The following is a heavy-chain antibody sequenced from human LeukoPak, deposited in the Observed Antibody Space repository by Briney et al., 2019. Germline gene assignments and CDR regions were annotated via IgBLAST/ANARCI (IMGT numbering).Heavy chain of an antibody. Sequence: GGSLRLSCAVSGFTFSSYAMSWVRQAPGKGLEWVSIISGSGGSTSYADSVKGRFTISRDNSKNTLSVQMNSLRAEDTAVYYCAKDSYASGSYYRGYFDYWGQGTLVTVSS. CDR2: ISGSGGST. D-gene: IGHD3-10*01. CDR3: AKDSYASGSYYRGYFDY. J-gene: IGHJ4*02. V-gene: IGHV3-23*01. CDR1: GFTFSSYA.